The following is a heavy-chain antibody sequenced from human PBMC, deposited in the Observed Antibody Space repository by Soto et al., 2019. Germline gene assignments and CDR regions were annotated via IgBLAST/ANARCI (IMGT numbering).Heavy chain of an antibody. D-gene: IGHD1-1*01. CDR3: ARSEMTGTTVRVYGVDV. CDR1: GYSITNGNW. V-gene: IGHV4-28*01. J-gene: IGHJ6*02. CDR2: IYHHGST. Sequence: QVQLQESGPGLMKPSDTLSLTCAVSGYSITNGNWWAWIRQPPGKGLEWIGYIYHHGSTFYNPSLKSRVSMSADTSKNQFSLKLTSVTAADTAVYYCARSEMTGTTVRVYGVDVWGQGTTVTVSS.